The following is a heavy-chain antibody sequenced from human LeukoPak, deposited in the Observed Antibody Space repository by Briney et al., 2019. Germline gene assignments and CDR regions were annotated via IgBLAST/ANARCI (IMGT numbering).Heavy chain of an antibody. CDR2: ISGSGGST. J-gene: IGHJ4*02. CDR1: GFTFNNFA. Sequence: GGSLRLSCAASGFTFNNFAMSWVRQAPGKGLEWVSAISGSGGSTYYADSVKGRFTIPRDNSKHTLYLQMNSLRAGDTAVYYCAKDPDCTSGVCYTFFDYWGQGTLVTVFS. V-gene: IGHV3-23*01. D-gene: IGHD2-8*01. CDR3: AKDPDCTSGVCYTFFDY.